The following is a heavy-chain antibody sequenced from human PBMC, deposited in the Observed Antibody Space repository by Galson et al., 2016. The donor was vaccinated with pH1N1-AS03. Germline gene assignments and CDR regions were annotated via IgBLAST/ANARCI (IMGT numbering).Heavy chain of an antibody. CDR2: TYLRSTWYH. V-gene: IGHV6-1*01. D-gene: IGHD4-17*01. CDR3: VRDIYGDPLGE. CDR1: GDSVLCDSAA. Sequence: CAISGDSVLCDSAAWNWVRQSPSRGLEWLGRTYLRSTWYHDYAESMKSRIIINADTSKNQFSLQLNSVTPEDTAVYYCVRDIYGDPLGEWGQGTLVTVSS. J-gene: IGHJ4*02.